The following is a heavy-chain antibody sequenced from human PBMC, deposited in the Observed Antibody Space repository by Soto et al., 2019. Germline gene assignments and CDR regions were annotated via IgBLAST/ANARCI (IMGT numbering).Heavy chain of an antibody. CDR2: IPNSGIY. D-gene: IGHD3-22*01. V-gene: IGHV4-61*01. CDR1: GDSVTSYNYF. CDR3: GRGECHYYYEYHFDA. Sequence: PSETLSLTCAVSGDSVTSYNYFWTWIRPPQGGGLVGSGYIPNSGIYKYNPSLKSRVSMSQDTSKNPLSLSLHSVTAADTAVYFCGRGECHYYYEYHFDAWGQGTPVTVSS. J-gene: IGHJ4*02.